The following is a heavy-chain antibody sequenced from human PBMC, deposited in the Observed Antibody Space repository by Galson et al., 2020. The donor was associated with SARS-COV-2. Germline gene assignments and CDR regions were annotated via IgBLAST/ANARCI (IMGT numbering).Heavy chain of an antibody. CDR2: ISYDGSNK. CDR3: AKDHAVATIRYYGMDV. Sequence: GGSLRLSCAASGFTFSSYGMHWVRQAPGKGLEWVAVISYDGSNKYYADSVKGRFTISRDNSKNTLYLQMNSLRAEDTAVYYCAKDHAVATIRYYGMDVWGQGTTVTVSS. J-gene: IGHJ6*02. V-gene: IGHV3-30*18. D-gene: IGHD5-12*01. CDR1: GFTFSSYG.